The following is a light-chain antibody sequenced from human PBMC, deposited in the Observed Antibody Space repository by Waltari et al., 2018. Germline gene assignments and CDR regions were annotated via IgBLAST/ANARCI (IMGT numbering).Light chain of an antibody. Sequence: EIVLTQSPGTASLSPGERVTLSCRASQSVGRSSLAWYQQKPGQAPRLVIYRASRRATCIRDRFSGRGSGTDFSLTISRLEPEDFAGYYCQQHGTLPATFGQGTKVEIK. J-gene: IGKJ1*01. V-gene: IGKV3-20*01. CDR2: RAS. CDR1: QSVGRSS. CDR3: QQHGTLPAT.